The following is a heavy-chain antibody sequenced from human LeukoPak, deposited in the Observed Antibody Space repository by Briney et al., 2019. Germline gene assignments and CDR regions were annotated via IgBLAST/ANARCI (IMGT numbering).Heavy chain of an antibody. Sequence: GESLKISCQGSGYSFTSYWIGWVRQMPGKGLEWMGIIYPGDSDTRYSTSFQGQVTISADKSISTAYLQWSSLKASDTAMYYCARRYDSSGSDAFDIWGQGTMVTVSS. J-gene: IGHJ3*02. CDR1: GYSFTSYW. CDR2: IYPGDSDT. V-gene: IGHV5-51*01. D-gene: IGHD3-22*01. CDR3: ARRYDSSGSDAFDI.